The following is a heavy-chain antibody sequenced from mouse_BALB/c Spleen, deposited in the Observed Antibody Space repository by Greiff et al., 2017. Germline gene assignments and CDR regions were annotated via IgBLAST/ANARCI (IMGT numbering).Heavy chain of an antibody. CDR3: ARPYDYDGSFAY. V-gene: IGHV1-55*01. Sequence: QVQLQQPGAELVKPGTSVKLSCKASGYNFTSYWINWVKLRPGQGLEWIGDIYPGSGSTNYNEKFKSKATLTVDKSSSTAYMQLSSLTSVDSAVYFCARPYDYDGSFAYWGQGTLVTVSA. J-gene: IGHJ3*01. D-gene: IGHD2-4*01. CDR2: IYPGSGST. CDR1: GYNFTSYW.